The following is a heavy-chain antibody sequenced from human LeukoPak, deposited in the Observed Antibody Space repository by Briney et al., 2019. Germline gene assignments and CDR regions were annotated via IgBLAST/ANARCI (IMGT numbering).Heavy chain of an antibody. CDR3: AKPRAMTTGVGRYFDL. Sequence: GGSLRLSCAASGFTFTSYAMSWIRQAPGKGLEWVSAISGGGENTYYGDSVKGRFTISRDNSKNTLYLQMNSLRAEDTATYYCAKPRAMTTGVGRYFDLWGRGTLVTVSS. CDR2: ISGGGENT. J-gene: IGHJ2*01. V-gene: IGHV3-23*01. D-gene: IGHD1-1*01. CDR1: GFTFTSYA.